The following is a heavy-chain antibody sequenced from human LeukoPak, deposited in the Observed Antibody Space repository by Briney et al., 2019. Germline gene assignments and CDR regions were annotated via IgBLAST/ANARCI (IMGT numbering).Heavy chain of an antibody. Sequence: GGSLRLSCAASGFTVSSNYMSWVRQAPGKGLEWVSVIYSGGSTYYADSVKGRFTISRDNSKNTLYLQMNSLRAEDTAVYYCARVDSSSWNYFFDYWGQGTLVTVSS. V-gene: IGHV3-66*01. CDR3: ARVDSSSWNYFFDY. D-gene: IGHD6-13*01. J-gene: IGHJ4*02. CDR2: IYSGGST. CDR1: GFTVSSNY.